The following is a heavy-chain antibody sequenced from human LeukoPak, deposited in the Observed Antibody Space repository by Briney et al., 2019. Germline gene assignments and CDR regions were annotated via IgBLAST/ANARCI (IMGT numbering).Heavy chain of an antibody. CDR3: ARTASDFTVTHYYYYMDV. CDR1: GGTFSSYA. Sequence: ASVKVSCKASGGTFSSYAISWVRQAPGQGLEWMGGIIPIFGTANYAQKFQGRVTITADESTSTAYMELSSLRSEDTAVYYCARTASDFTVTHYYYYMDVWGKGTTVTVSS. D-gene: IGHD2-15*01. V-gene: IGHV1-69*13. J-gene: IGHJ6*03. CDR2: IIPIFGTA.